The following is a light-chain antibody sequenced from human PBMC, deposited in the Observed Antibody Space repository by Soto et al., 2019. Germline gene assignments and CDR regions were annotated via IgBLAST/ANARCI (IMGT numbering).Light chain of an antibody. Sequence: QSALTQPPSASGSPGQSVTISCTGASSDVGGNDYVSWYQHHPGKVPKLMIFEVNKRPSGVPHRFSGSKSGNTASLTVSGLQAKDEADYYCCSYGFAGSDYLVFGGGTQLTVL. CDR1: SSDVGGNDY. J-gene: IGLJ7*01. CDR2: EVN. V-gene: IGLV2-8*01. CDR3: CSYGFAGSDYLV.